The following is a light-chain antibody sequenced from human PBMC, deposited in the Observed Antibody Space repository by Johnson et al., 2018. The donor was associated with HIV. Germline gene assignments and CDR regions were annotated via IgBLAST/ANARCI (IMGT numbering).Light chain of an antibody. CDR1: SSNIGNNY. V-gene: IGLV1-51*01. CDR2: DNN. Sequence: QPVLTQPPSVSAAPGQKVTISCSGSSSNIGNNYVSWYQQLPGTAPKLLIYDNNKRPSGIPDRFSGSKSGTSATLGITGLPTGDEADYYCGTWDSSLSIGYVFGTGTKVTVL. CDR3: GTWDSSLSIGYV. J-gene: IGLJ1*01.